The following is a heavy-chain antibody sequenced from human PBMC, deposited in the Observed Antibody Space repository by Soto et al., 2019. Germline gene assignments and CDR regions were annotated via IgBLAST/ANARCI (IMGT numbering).Heavy chain of an antibody. J-gene: IGHJ4*02. Sequence: GGPLSLSYLPSGSTFSTYDMRWLRQAPGEGMEWFSSISGRRSKTYYAHSVKGRFTISRDDSKSTLYLQMNSLRAEDTAVYYSARDPSHAYDTLFYYYDYWGQG. D-gene: IGHD2-21*01. CDR1: GSTFSTYD. CDR2: ISGRRSKT. V-gene: IGHV3-23*01. CDR3: ARDPSHAYDTLFYYYDY.